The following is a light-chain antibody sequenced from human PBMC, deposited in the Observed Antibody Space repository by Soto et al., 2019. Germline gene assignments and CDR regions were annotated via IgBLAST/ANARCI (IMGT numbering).Light chain of an antibody. CDR1: QGIGSS. CDR2: DAS. CDR3: HQYHHLPQS. V-gene: IGKV1-33*01. Sequence: DIQMTQSPSSLSVSVGDSVTITCQASQGIGSSLSWYQQKPGEAPKILIYDASNLEKGVPSRFSGTASGTDFTFTISTLQTEDIATYFCHQYHHLPQSFGQGTKLEI. J-gene: IGKJ2*03.